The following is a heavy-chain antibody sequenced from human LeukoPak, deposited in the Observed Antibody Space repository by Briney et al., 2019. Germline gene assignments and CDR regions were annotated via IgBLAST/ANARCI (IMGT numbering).Heavy chain of an antibody. V-gene: IGHV4-38-2*02. J-gene: IGHJ5*02. CDR2: IYHSGST. CDR1: GYSISSGYY. Sequence: SSETLSLTCTVSGYSISSGYYWGWIRQPPGGGLEWFGSIYHSGSTYYHPSLKSRVTISVDTSKNQFSLKLSSVTAAETAVYYCASTYCGGDCYSPSWFDPWGQGTLVTVSS. CDR3: ASTYCGGDCYSPSWFDP. D-gene: IGHD2-21*02.